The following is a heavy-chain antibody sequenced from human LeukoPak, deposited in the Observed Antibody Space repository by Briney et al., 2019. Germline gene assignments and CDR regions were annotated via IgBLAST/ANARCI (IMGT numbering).Heavy chain of an antibody. J-gene: IGHJ4*02. Sequence: GRSLRLSCAASGFTFSSYGMHWVRQAPGKGLEWVAVISYDGSNKYYADSVKGRFTISRDNSKNTLYLQMNSLRAEDTAVYYCAKDTSGAVAGFDYWGQGTLVTVSS. D-gene: IGHD6-19*01. V-gene: IGHV3-30*18. CDR3: AKDTSGAVAGFDY. CDR1: GFTFSSYG. CDR2: ISYDGSNK.